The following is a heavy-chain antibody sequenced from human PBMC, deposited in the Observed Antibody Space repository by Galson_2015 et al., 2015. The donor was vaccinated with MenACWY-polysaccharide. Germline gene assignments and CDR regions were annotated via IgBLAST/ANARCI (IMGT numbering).Heavy chain of an antibody. J-gene: IGHJ6*02. Sequence: SGGNNKYYADSVKGRFTVSRDDSENTVYLRMNSLRAEDTAVYYCARDGQASSPYSMDVWGQGTTVTVSS. V-gene: IGHV3-33*01. CDR3: ARDGQASSPYSMDV. CDR2: SGGNNK.